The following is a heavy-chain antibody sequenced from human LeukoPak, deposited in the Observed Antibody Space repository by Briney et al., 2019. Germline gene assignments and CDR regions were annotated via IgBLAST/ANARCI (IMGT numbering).Heavy chain of an antibody. CDR3: AKPISGGLAVTADWFHP. D-gene: IGHD6-19*01. CDR1: GFAFSVYA. V-gene: IGHV3-23*01. Sequence: PGGSLRLSCAASGFAFSVYAMSCLRRPPGKGLEWVSTINANSGTTSYAASVRGRFTISRDNSKNTLYLQLNTLRADDTATYYCAKPISGGLAVTADWFHPWGQGTLVVVSS. J-gene: IGHJ5*01. CDR2: INANSGTT.